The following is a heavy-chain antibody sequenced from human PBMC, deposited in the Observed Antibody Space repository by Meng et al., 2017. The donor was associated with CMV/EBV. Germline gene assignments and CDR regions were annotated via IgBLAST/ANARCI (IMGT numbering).Heavy chain of an antibody. CDR2: INPNSGGT. V-gene: IGHV1-2*02. Sequence: ASVKVSCKASGYTFTGYYMHWVRQAPGQGLEWMGWINPNSGGTNYAQKFQGRVTMTRDTSISTAYMELSRLRSDDTAVYYCARGNLRREQQLGHWGQGTLVTVSS. CDR3: ARGNLRREQQLGH. D-gene: IGHD6-13*01. CDR1: GYTFTGYY. J-gene: IGHJ4*02.